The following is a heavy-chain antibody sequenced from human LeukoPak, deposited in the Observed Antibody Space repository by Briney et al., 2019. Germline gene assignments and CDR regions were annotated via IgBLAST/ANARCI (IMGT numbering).Heavy chain of an antibody. CDR1: GGSISSYY. Sequence: SETLSLTCTVSGGSISSYYWTWIRQPAGKGLEWIGRIYTSGSTSYNSSLKSRVTISLDTSKNQFSLRLSSVTAADTAVYYCATVSNNWFDPWGQGMLVTVSS. CDR3: ATVSNNWFDP. CDR2: IYTSGST. D-gene: IGHD2/OR15-2a*01. J-gene: IGHJ5*02. V-gene: IGHV4-4*07.